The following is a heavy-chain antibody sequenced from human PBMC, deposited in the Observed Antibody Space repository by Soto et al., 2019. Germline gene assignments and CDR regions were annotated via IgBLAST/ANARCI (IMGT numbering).Heavy chain of an antibody. J-gene: IGHJ4*02. V-gene: IGHV2-5*02. CDR3: AHRYAIQYYFDY. Sequence: QITLKESGPTLVKPTQTLTLTCTFSGFSLSTSGVGVGWIRQPPGKALEWLALIYWDDIKRYSPSLKRRLTTTKDTSKNQVVLTMTNMDPVDTATYYCAHRYAIQYYFDYWGQGTLVTVSS. D-gene: IGHD2-8*01. CDR2: IYWDDIK. CDR1: GFSLSTSGVG.